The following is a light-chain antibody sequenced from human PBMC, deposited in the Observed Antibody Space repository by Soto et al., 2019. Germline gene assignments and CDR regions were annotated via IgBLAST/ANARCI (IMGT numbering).Light chain of an antibody. CDR3: QQYNSYSPT. V-gene: IGKV1-5*01. Sequence: FVMTQSPDSLAVSLGERATITCKSSQILLKSSTKHDYLAWYQQKPGTAPKLLIYHASSLESGVPSRFSGSGSGTEFTLTISSLQPDDFATYYCQQYNSYSPTFGQGTKVDI. CDR1: QILLKSSTKHDY. CDR2: HAS. J-gene: IGKJ1*01.